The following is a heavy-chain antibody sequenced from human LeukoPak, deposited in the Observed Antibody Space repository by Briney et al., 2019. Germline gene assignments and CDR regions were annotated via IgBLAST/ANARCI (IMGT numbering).Heavy chain of an antibody. CDR3: ARVKTIFESGP. Sequence: ASVKVSCKASGYTFTGYYMHWVRQAPGQGLEWMGWISAYNGNTNYAQKLQGRVTMTTDTSTSTAYMELRSLRSDDTAVYYCARVKTIFESGPWGQGTLVTVSS. D-gene: IGHD3-3*01. CDR1: GYTFTGYY. J-gene: IGHJ5*02. CDR2: ISAYNGNT. V-gene: IGHV1-18*04.